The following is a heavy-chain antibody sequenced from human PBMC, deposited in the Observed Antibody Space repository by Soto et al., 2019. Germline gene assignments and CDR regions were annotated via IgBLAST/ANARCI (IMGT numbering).Heavy chain of an antibody. Sequence: SETLSLTCAVYGGSFSGYYWSWIRQPPGKGLEWIGEINHSGSTNYNPSLKSRVTISVDTSKNQFSLKLSSVTAADTAVYYCASLTPIVTTDYWGQGTLVTVSS. CDR3: ASLTPIVTTDY. V-gene: IGHV4-34*01. J-gene: IGHJ4*02. D-gene: IGHD3-22*01. CDR2: INHSGST. CDR1: GGSFSGYY.